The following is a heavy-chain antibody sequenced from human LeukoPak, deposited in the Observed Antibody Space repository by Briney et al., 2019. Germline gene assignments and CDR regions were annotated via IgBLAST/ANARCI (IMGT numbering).Heavy chain of an antibody. D-gene: IGHD2/OR15-2a*01. Sequence: SETLSLTCTVSGGSISSYYWSWIRQPPGKGLEWIGYIYFSGSTNYNPSLKSRLTISVDTSKNQFSLRLSSVTAADTAVYYCARAFRARYFDLWGRGTLVTVSS. J-gene: IGHJ2*01. V-gene: IGHV4-59*08. CDR3: ARAFRARYFDL. CDR1: GGSISSYY. CDR2: IYFSGST.